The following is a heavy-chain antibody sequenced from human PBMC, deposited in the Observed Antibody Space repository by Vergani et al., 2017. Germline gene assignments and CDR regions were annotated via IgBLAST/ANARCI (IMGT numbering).Heavy chain of an antibody. J-gene: IGHJ6*03. V-gene: IGHV3-9*01. CDR2: ISWNSGRI. CDR1: GFTFDDYA. Sequence: EVQLVESGGGLVQPGRSLRLSCAASGFTFDDYAMHWVRQAPGKGLEWVSGISWNSGRIGYADSVKGRFTISRDNAKNSLYLQMNSLRAEDTALYYCAKVASLRSYYYYYYMDVWSKGTTVTVSS. D-gene: IGHD2-21*01. CDR3: AKVASLRSYYYYYYMDV.